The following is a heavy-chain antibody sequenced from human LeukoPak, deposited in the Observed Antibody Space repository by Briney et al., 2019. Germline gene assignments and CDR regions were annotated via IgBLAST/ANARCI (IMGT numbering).Heavy chain of an antibody. J-gene: IGHJ4*02. Sequence: ASVKVSCKASGYIFSSYHIHWVRPAPGQGLEWMGIVNPGGGSTSYAQKFQGRVTMTRDTSTSTVYMELRSLRSEDTAVYYCAREGTFGYSSSSTDYWGQGTLVTVSS. CDR1: GYIFSSYH. D-gene: IGHD6-6*01. CDR3: AREGTFGYSSSSTDY. CDR2: VNPGGGST. V-gene: IGHV1-46*01.